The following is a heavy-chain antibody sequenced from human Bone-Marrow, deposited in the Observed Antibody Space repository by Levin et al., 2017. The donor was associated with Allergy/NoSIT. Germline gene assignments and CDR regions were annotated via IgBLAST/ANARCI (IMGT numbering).Heavy chain of an antibody. CDR1: GASVSSSGVA. CDR3: ARGRNSAFDY. V-gene: IGHV6-1*01. J-gene: IGHJ4*02. Sequence: SETLSLTCDISGASVSSSGVAWNWIRQSPSRGLEWLGRTFYTSKWVSSAVESRIIISADTSKNQFSLLVNSVTPEDTALYYCARGRNSAFDYWGQGTLVTVSS. CDR2: TFYTSKW. D-gene: IGHD1-14*01.